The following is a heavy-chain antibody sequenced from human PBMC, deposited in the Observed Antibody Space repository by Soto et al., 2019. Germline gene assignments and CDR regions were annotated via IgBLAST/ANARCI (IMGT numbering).Heavy chain of an antibody. Sequence: SVKVYFTASVYTFTIYVISGVRQAPGQGLEWMGWISAYNGNTNYAQKLQARVTMTTDTSTITPYMELRSLRSDDTVVYYCASDRLIVVGATCLFGLWGKGSLVSVSS. D-gene: IGHD1-26*01. CDR1: VYTFTIYV. J-gene: IGHJ4*02. CDR3: ASDRLIVVGATCLFGL. V-gene: IGHV1-18*01. CDR2: ISAYNGNT.